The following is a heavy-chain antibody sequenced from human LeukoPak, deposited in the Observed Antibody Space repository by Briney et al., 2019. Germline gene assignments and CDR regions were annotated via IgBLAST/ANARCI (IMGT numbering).Heavy chain of an antibody. CDR3: ARTTATPSSYYYYGMDV. D-gene: IGHD2-15*01. V-gene: IGHV3-53*01. Sequence: PGGSLRLSCAASGFTVSSNYMSWVRQAPGKGLEWVSVIYSGGTTYYGDSVQGRFTISRDNSKNTLYLQMHSLRAEDTAVYYCARTTATPSSYYYYGMDVWGQGTTVTVSS. CDR2: IYSGGTT. J-gene: IGHJ6*02. CDR1: GFTVSSNY.